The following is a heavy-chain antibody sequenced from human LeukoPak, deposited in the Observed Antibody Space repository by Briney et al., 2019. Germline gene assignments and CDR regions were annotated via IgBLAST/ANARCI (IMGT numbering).Heavy chain of an antibody. V-gene: IGHV3-53*01. CDR2: IYSDGTT. Sequence: PGGSLRLSCTVSGFTVSTNYMTWVRQAPGKGLEWVSEIYSDGTTYYAASVKGRFSISRDNSKNTVYLEMNSLRGEDTAIYYCTRDLRKHGVFDIWGQGTMVTVSS. CDR3: TRDLRKHGVFDI. CDR1: GFTVSTNY. J-gene: IGHJ3*02.